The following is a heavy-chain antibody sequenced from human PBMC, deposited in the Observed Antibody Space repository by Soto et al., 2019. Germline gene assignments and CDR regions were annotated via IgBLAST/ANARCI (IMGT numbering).Heavy chain of an antibody. D-gene: IGHD3-9*01. V-gene: IGHV1-3*01. CDR3: ARDRDILTGYYPY. J-gene: IGHJ4*02. Sequence: GASVKVSCKASGYTFSTYALHWVRQAPGQRLEWMGWINVDNGNTKYSEKLQGRVTFRRDTSASTASMEVSSLRSEDTAVYYCARDRDILTGYYPYWGQGTLVTVSS. CDR1: GYTFSTYA. CDR2: INVDNGNT.